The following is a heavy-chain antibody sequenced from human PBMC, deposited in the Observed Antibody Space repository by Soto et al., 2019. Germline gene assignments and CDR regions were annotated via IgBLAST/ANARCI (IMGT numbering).Heavy chain of an antibody. CDR1: GFTFSSYG. CDR2: ISYDGSNK. D-gene: IGHD6-19*01. Sequence: GGSLRLSCAASGFTFSSYGMHWVRQAPGKGLEWVAVISYDGSNKYYADSVKGRFTISRDNSKNTLYLQMNSLRAEDTAVYYCATYSSGWYGVWYFDYWGQGTLVTVSS. V-gene: IGHV3-30*03. J-gene: IGHJ4*02. CDR3: ATYSSGWYGVWYFDY.